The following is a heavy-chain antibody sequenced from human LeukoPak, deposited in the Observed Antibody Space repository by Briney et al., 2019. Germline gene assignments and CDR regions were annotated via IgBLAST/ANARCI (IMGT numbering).Heavy chain of an antibody. CDR1: GFTVSSNY. J-gene: IGHJ4*02. CDR3: ARDSHRGLYYFDY. D-gene: IGHD3-10*01. CDR2: IYSGGST. V-gene: IGHV3-53*01. Sequence: GGSLRLSCAASGFTVSSNYMSWVRQAPGKGLEWVSVIYSGGSTYYADSVKGRFTISRDNSKNTLYLQMNSLRAEDTAVYYCARDSHRGLYYFDYWGQGTLVTVSS.